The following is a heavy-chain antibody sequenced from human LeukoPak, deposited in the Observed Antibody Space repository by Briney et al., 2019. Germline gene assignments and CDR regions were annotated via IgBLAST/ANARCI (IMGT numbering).Heavy chain of an antibody. CDR3: AGGSEWELPFDY. V-gene: IGHV4-59*01. CDR1: GGSISSYY. CDR2: IYYSGST. D-gene: IGHD1-26*01. J-gene: IGHJ4*02. Sequence: SETLSLTCTVSGGSISSYYWSWIRQPPGKGLEWIGYIYYSGSTNYNPSLKSRVTISVDTSKNQFSLKLSSVTAADTAVYYCAGGSEWELPFDYWGQGTLVTVSS.